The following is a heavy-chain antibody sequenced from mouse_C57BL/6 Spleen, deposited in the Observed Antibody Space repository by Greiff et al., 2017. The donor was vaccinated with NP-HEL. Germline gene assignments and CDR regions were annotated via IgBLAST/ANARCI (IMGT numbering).Heavy chain of an antibody. V-gene: IGHV1-76*01. D-gene: IGHD2-1*01. CDR2: IYPGSGNT. Sequence: QVQLQQSGAELVRPGASVKLSCKASGYTFTDYYINWVKQRPGQGLEWIARIYPGSGNTYYNEKFKGKATLTAEKSSLTAYMQLSSLTSEDSAVYFCARDGNYVFDYWGQGTTLTVSS. CDR3: ARDGNYVFDY. CDR1: GYTFTDYY. J-gene: IGHJ2*01.